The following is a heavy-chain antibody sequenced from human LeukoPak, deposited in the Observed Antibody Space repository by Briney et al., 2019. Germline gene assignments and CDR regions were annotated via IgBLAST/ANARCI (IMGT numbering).Heavy chain of an antibody. Sequence: GGSLRLSCAASGFTFSSSSMNWVRQAPEKGLEWVSYICTSGGTLYYADSARGRFTISRDNAKTSLYLQMDSLRAEATAVFYCAGHSPLYSWGQEGLGTVSS. V-gene: IGHV3-48*01. CDR2: ICTSGGTL. D-gene: IGHD4-11*01. J-gene: IGHJ4*02. CDR1: GFTFSSSS. CDR3: AGHSPLYS.